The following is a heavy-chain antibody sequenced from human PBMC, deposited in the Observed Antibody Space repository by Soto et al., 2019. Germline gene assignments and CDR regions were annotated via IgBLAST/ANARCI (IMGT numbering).Heavy chain of an antibody. CDR2: IIPILGIA. CDR3: ARDLGYSYGSY. CDR1: GGTFSSYT. D-gene: IGHD5-18*01. J-gene: IGHJ4*02. V-gene: IGHV1-69*04. Sequence: GASVKVSCKASGGTFSSYTISWVRQAPGQGLEWMGRIIPILGIANYAQKFQGRVTITADKSTSTAYMELSSLRSEDTAVYYCARDLGYSYGSYWGQGTLVTVSS.